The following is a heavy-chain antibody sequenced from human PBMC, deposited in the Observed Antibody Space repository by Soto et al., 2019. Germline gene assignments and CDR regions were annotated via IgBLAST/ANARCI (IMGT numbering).Heavy chain of an antibody. J-gene: IGHJ3*02. D-gene: IGHD3-10*01. CDR3: AKKEGSGSYLPDAFDI. CDR1: GFTFSSYA. CDR2: ISGSGGST. Sequence: GGSLRLSCAASGFTFSSYAMSWVRQAPGKGLEWVSAISGSGGSTYYADSGKGRFTISRDNSKNTLYLQMNSLRAEDTAVYYCAKKEGSGSYLPDAFDIWGQGTMVTVSS. V-gene: IGHV3-23*01.